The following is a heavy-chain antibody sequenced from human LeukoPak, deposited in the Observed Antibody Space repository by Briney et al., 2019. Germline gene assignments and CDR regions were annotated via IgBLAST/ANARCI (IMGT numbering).Heavy chain of an antibody. J-gene: IGHJ4*02. Sequence: PGGSLRHSCAASGFTFSSYGMHWVRQAPGKGLEWVAVISYDGSNKYYADSVKGRFTISRDNSKNTLYLQMNSLRAEDTAVYYCAKPARAWIQLWPFDYWGQGTLVTVSS. CDR3: AKPARAWIQLWPFDY. D-gene: IGHD5-18*01. CDR2: ISYDGSNK. V-gene: IGHV3-30*18. CDR1: GFTFSSYG.